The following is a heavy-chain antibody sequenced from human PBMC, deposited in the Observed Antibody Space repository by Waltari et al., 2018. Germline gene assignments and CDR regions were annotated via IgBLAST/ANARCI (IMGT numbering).Heavy chain of an antibody. CDR1: GGTFSSYA. V-gene: IGHV1-69*05. CDR3: ARDEWRITGTGAWFDP. J-gene: IGHJ5*02. Sequence: QVQLVQSGAEVKKPGSSVKVSCKASGGTFSSYAISWVRQAPGQGLEWMGGILRIFGTANYAQKCQGRVTITTDESTSTAYMELSSLRSEDTAVYYCARDEWRITGTGAWFDPWGQGTLVTVSS. CDR2: ILRIFGTA. D-gene: IGHD1-7*01.